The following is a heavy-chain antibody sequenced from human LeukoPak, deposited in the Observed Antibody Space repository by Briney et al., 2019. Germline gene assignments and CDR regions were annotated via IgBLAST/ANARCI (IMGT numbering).Heavy chain of an antibody. Sequence: GGSLRFSCAASGFTFSSYWMSWVRQAPGKGLEWVANIKQDGSEKYYVDSVKGRFTISRDNAKNSLYLQMNSLRAEDTAVYYCARGGGEYYYGSGSYDLDYWGQGTLVTVSS. CDR2: IKQDGSEK. J-gene: IGHJ4*02. V-gene: IGHV3-7*02. CDR3: ARGGGEYYYGSGSYDLDY. CDR1: GFTFSSYW. D-gene: IGHD3-10*01.